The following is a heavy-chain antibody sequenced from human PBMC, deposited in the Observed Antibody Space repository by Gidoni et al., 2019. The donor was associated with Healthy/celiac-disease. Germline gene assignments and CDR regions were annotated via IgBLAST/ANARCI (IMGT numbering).Heavy chain of an antibody. CDR2: IISNDDK. Sequence: QVTLKESGPVLAQPSETLTLTGPVSGFSLSNARMGVSWSRQPAGKALEWLAHIISNDDKSYRTSLKSRLTISKDTSKSQVVLTMTTMDPVDTATYYCARIPEAIAAAWFDLWGQGTLVTVSS. V-gene: IGHV2-26*01. CDR3: ARIPEAIAAAWFDL. J-gene: IGHJ5*02. CDR1: GFSLSNARMG. D-gene: IGHD6-13*01.